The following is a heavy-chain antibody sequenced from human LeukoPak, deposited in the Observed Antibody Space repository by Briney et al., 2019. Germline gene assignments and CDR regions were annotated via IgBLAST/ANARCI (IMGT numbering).Heavy chain of an antibody. V-gene: IGHV4-59*01. CDR3: AREGYDSSGYYLDY. CDR2: IYYSGST. D-gene: IGHD3-22*01. J-gene: IGHJ4*02. Sequence: PSETLSLTCTVSVVSISSYYWSWIRQPPGKGLEWFGYIYYSGSTNYNPSLKSRVTMSVDKSKNQVSLKLSAVTAADTAMYYCAREGYDSSGYYLDYWGQGTLVTVSS. CDR1: VVSISSYY.